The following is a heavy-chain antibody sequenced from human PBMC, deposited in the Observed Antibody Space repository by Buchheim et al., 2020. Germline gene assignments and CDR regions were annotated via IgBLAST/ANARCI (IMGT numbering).Heavy chain of an antibody. CDR1: ISTFNDYY. J-gene: IGHJ5*02. V-gene: IGHV3-11*01. Sequence: QVQLEASGGGLVKPGGSLRLSCTASISTFNDYYIIWIRQSPGRGLEYVACISGSSYTIDYADSVRGRFTISRDNARNTAYLQMNKLTADDTALYYCSRFRDYGGSNFFDIWSQGTL. CDR3: SRFRDYGGSNFFDI. CDR2: ISGSSYTI. D-gene: IGHD4/OR15-4a*01.